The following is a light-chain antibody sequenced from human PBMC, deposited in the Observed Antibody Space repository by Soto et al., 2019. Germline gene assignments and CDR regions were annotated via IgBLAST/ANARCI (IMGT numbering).Light chain of an antibody. CDR3: QQYSDWPTT. Sequence: EIVMTQSPATLSVSPGERATLSCRASQSLYSNLAWYQQKPGQAPRLLIYGASSRATGIPARFSGSGSGTEFTLTISSLQSEDVAVYYCQQYSDWPTTFGQGTKVEIK. J-gene: IGKJ1*01. CDR1: QSLYSN. V-gene: IGKV3-15*01. CDR2: GAS.